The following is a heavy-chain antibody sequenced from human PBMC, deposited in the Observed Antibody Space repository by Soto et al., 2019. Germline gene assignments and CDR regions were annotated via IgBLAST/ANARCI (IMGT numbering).Heavy chain of an antibody. CDR2: ISAYSGNT. Sequence: AGAKVSCKASGYTFTSFGISWVQQAPGQGVEWMGWISAYSGNTNYAQHLQGRVTMTTETSTSTAYMELRSLRSDDTAVYYCARDSSGWAGNFDYWGQGTLVTVSS. D-gene: IGHD6-19*01. CDR3: ARDSSGWAGNFDY. J-gene: IGHJ4*02. CDR1: GYTFTSFG. V-gene: IGHV1-18*01.